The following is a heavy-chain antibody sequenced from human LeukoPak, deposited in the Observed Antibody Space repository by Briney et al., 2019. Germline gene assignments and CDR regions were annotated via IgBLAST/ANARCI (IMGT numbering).Heavy chain of an antibody. J-gene: IGHJ6*02. CDR2: IYYSGST. V-gene: IGHV4-59*01. CDR3: TRVLPVGVGRLYGMDV. D-gene: IGHD1-26*01. Sequence: SETLSLTCAVSGGSIGSYYWSWIRQPPGKGLEWIGYIYYSGSTNYNPSLKSRVTISVDTSKNQFSLKLSSVTAADTAVYYCTRVLPVGVGRLYGMDVWGQGTTVTVSS. CDR1: GGSIGSYY.